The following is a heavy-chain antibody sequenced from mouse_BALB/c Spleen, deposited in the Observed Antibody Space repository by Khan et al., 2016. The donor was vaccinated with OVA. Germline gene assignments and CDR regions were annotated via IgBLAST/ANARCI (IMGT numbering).Heavy chain of an antibody. V-gene: IGHV14-1*02. Sequence: VHVKQSGAELVRPGALVKLSCKASGFNIKDYYMHWVKQRPEQGLVWIGRIDPENGDTIYDPKFQGKASITSDTSSNTAYLQLSSLTSEDTAVYYVARDGYSPWFAYWGQGTLVTVSA. D-gene: IGHD2-3*01. CDR2: IDPENGDT. J-gene: IGHJ3*01. CDR3: ARDGYSPWFAY. CDR1: GFNIKDYY.